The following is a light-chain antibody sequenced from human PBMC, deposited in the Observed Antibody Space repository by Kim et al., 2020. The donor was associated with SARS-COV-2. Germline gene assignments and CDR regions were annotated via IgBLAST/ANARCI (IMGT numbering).Light chain of an antibody. Sequence: EIVLTQSPGTLSLSPGERVTLSCRTSQSLSSSFLAWYQQKPGQAPRLVINGASSRASGIPDRFSGSGSGTDFTLTISRLEPEDFAVYYCQQYGDSVTFGQGTRLEIK. V-gene: IGKV3-20*01. J-gene: IGKJ5*01. CDR1: QSLSSSF. CDR2: GAS. CDR3: QQYGDSVT.